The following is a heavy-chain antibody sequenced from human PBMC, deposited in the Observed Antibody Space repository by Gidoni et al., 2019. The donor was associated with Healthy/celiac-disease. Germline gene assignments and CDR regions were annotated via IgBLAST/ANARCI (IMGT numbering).Heavy chain of an antibody. CDR1: GGTFSSYA. CDR2: INPIFGTA. Sequence: QVQLVQSGAEVTKPGSSVKVSCKASGGTFSSYAISGVRQAPGQGLEWMGGINPIFGTANYAQKFQGRVTITADKSTRTAYMELSSLRSEDTAVYYCARVVTAAAGKYNWFDPWGQGTLVTVSS. CDR3: ARVVTAAAGKYNWFDP. V-gene: IGHV1-69*06. J-gene: IGHJ5*02. D-gene: IGHD6-13*01.